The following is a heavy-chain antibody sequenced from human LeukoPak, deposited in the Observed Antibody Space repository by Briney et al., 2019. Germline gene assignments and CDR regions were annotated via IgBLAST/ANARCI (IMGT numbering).Heavy chain of an antibody. Sequence: GGSLRLSCSASGFTFNSYGMHWVRQAPGKGLEWVAVIWYDGSNKYYADSVKGRFTISRDNSKNTLYLQMNSLRAEDTAVYYCASSYSSGPTPPYWGQGTLVTVSS. CDR1: GFTFNSYG. J-gene: IGHJ4*02. CDR3: ASSYSSGPTPPY. D-gene: IGHD3-22*01. V-gene: IGHV3-33*08. CDR2: IWYDGSNK.